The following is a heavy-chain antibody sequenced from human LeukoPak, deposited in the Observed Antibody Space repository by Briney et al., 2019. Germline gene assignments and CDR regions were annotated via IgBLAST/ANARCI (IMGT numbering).Heavy chain of an antibody. J-gene: IGHJ4*02. CDR1: GGSISSSNW. CDR3: ARGEEHGSGTVHFDY. Sequence: SGTLSLTCAVSGGSISSSNWWSWVRQPPGKGLEWIGEIYHGGSTNSNPSLKSRVTMSVDKSKNQFSLELSSVTAADTAVYYCARGEEHGSGTVHFDYWGQGILVTVSS. CDR2: IYHGGST. V-gene: IGHV4-4*02. D-gene: IGHD3-10*01.